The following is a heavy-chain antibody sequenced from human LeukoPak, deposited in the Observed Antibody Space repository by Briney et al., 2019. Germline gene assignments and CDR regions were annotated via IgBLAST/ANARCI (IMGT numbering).Heavy chain of an antibody. Sequence: SETLSLTCTVSGGSISTYYWSWIRQPPGKGLEWIGYIYYSGSTNYNPSLTSRVTISVDTSKNQFSLKLSSVTAADTAVYYCARGEGPNDAFDIWGQGTMVTVSS. CDR3: ARGEGPNDAFDI. D-gene: IGHD3-16*01. CDR1: GGSISTYY. CDR2: IYYSGST. J-gene: IGHJ3*02. V-gene: IGHV4-59*01.